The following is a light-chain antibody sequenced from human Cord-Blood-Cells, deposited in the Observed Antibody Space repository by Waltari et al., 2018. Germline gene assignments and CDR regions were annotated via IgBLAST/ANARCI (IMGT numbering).Light chain of an antibody. CDR3: QQYDNLPYS. Sequence: DIQMTQSPSSLSASVGDRVTITCQASQDISNSLKWYQQKPGKAPKLLIYYASNLETGVPSRFSGSGSGTDFTFTISSLQPEDIATYYCQQYDNLPYSFGQGTKLEIK. V-gene: IGKV1-33*01. J-gene: IGKJ2*03. CDR2: YAS. CDR1: QDISNS.